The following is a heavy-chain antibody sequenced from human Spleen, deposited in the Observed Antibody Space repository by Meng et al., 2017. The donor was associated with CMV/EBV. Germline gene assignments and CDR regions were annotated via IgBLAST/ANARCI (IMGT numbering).Heavy chain of an antibody. V-gene: IGHV4-39*07. CDR3: ARLCLSFNTTDWFDP. CDR2: IYYRGST. D-gene: IGHD3-10*02. CDR1: GGSISSNSYY. Sequence: SETLSLTCTVSGGSISSNSYYWGWIRQPPGKGLEWIGTIYYRGSTYYNLSLKSRVTISVDTSKNQFSLKLRSVTAADTAVYYCARLCLSFNTTDWFDPWGQGTLVTVSS. J-gene: IGHJ5*02.